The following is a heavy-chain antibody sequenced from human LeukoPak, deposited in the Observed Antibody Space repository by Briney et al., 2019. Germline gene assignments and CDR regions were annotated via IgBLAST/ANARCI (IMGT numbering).Heavy chain of an antibody. CDR2: IYTSGST. Sequence: TSETLSLTCTVSGGSISSGSYYWSWIRQPAGKGLEWIGRIYTSGSTNYNPSLKSRVTISVDTSKNQFSLKLSSVTAADTAVYYCARVYRITGTTGAFDIWGQGTMVTVSS. CDR1: GGSISSGSYY. D-gene: IGHD1-7*01. CDR3: ARVYRITGTTGAFDI. V-gene: IGHV4-61*02. J-gene: IGHJ3*02.